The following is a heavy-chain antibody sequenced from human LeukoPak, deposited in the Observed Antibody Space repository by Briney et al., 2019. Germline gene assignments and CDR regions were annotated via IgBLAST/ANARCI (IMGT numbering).Heavy chain of an antibody. J-gene: IGHJ4*03. V-gene: IGHV3-48*01. D-gene: IGHD5-12*01. CDR2: ISSSSSTI. CDR3: ASPWRGYAGYYFDY. CDR1: GFTFSSYS. Sequence: GGSLRLSCAASGFTFSSYSMNWVRQAPGKGLEWVSYISSSSSTIYYADSVKGRFTISRDNAKNSLYLQMNSLRAEDTAVYYCASPWRGYAGYYFDYWGQGTMVTVSS.